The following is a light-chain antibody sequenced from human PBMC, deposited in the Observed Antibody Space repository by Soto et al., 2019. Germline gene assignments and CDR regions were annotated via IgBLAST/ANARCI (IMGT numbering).Light chain of an antibody. Sequence: EIVLTQSPGTLSLSPGERATLSCRASQSVSSSYLAWYQQKPGQAPRLLLYGASSRATGIPDRFSGSGSGTDFTLTISRLEPEDSAVYYCHQYGSSPRTFGQGTKVEIK. CDR3: HQYGSSPRT. CDR1: QSVSSSY. V-gene: IGKV3-20*01. CDR2: GAS. J-gene: IGKJ1*01.